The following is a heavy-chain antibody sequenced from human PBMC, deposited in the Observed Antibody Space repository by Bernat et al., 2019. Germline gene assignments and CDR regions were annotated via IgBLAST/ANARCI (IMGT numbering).Heavy chain of an antibody. CDR3: AKDRPGQQLVGGFDY. Sequence: QVQLVESGGGVVQPGRSLRLSCAASGFTFSSYGMHWVLQAPGKGLEWVAVISYDGSNKYYADSVKGRFTISRDNSKNTLYLQMNSLRAEDTAVYYCAKDRPGQQLVGGFDYWGQGTLVTVSS. D-gene: IGHD6-13*01. CDR1: GFTFSSYG. CDR2: ISYDGSNK. V-gene: IGHV3-30*18. J-gene: IGHJ4*02.